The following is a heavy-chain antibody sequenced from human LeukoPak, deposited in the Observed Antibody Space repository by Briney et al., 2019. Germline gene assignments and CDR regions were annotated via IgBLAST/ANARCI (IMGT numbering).Heavy chain of an antibody. CDR2: IYHSGNT. CDR1: GHSIRSGSY. Sequence: SETLSLTCDVAGHSIRSGSYWGWIWQPPGKGLEWIGSIYHSGNTYYNSSLKIRLIISVDTSKNQISLKLSSVAAADTAIYYCARGRGGSGDRVIFDIWGQGTLVTISS. V-gene: IGHV4-38-2*01. J-gene: IGHJ4*02. D-gene: IGHD1-26*01. CDR3: ARGRGGSGDRVIFDI.